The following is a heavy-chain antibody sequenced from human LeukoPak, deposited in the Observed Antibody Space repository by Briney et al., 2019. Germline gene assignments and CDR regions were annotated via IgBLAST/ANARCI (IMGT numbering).Heavy chain of an antibody. J-gene: IGHJ4*02. Sequence: ASVKVSCKASGYTFTGYYMHWVRQAPGQGLEWMGWINPNSGGTNYAQKFQGRVTMTRDTSISTGYMELSRLRSDDTAVYYCARYSSSWFAFDYWGQGTLVTVSS. CDR1: GYTFTGYY. CDR2: INPNSGGT. CDR3: ARYSSSWFAFDY. V-gene: IGHV1-2*02. D-gene: IGHD6-13*01.